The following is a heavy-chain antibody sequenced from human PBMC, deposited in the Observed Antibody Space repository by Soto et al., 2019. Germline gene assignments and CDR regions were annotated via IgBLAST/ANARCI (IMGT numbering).Heavy chain of an antibody. CDR3: ARVRYYRNGLKIFDY. Sequence: PSETLSLTCTVSGGSISSSSYYWGWIRQPPGKGLEWIGSIYYSGSTYYNPSLKSRVTISVDTSKNQFSLKLSSVTAADTAVYYCARVRYYRNGLKIFDYWGQGTLVTVSS. V-gene: IGHV4-39*07. D-gene: IGHD3-10*01. CDR2: IYYSGST. CDR1: GGSISSSSYY. J-gene: IGHJ4*02.